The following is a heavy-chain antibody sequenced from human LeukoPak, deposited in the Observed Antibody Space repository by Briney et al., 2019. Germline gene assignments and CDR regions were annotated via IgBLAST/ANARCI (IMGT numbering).Heavy chain of an antibody. Sequence: SSETLSLTCAVYGGSFSGYYWSWIRQPPGKGLEWIGYIYYSGSTNYNPSLKSRVTISVDTSKNQFSLKLSSVTAADTAVYYCARDQAVVRSPSGWFDPWGQGTLVTVSS. CDR1: GGSFSGYY. V-gene: IGHV4-59*01. J-gene: IGHJ5*02. CDR3: ARDQAVVRSPSGWFDP. D-gene: IGHD2-15*01. CDR2: IYYSGST.